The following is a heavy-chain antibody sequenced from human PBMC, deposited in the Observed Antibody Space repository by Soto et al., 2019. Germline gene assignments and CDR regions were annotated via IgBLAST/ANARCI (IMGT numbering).Heavy chain of an antibody. Sequence: GGSLRLSCAASGFTFSSYSMNWVRQAPGKGLEWVSSISSSSYIYYADSVKGRFTISRDNAKNSLYLQMNSLRAEDTAVYYCASFLYDFWSGYLGIYGMDVWGQGTTVTVSS. J-gene: IGHJ6*02. CDR1: GFTFSSYS. V-gene: IGHV3-21*01. CDR3: ASFLYDFWSGYLGIYGMDV. CDR2: ISSSSYI. D-gene: IGHD3-3*01.